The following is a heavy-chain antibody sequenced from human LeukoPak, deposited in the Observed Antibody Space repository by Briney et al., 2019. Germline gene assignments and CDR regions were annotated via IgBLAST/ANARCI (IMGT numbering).Heavy chain of an antibody. CDR2: ISSSATTI. CDR3: ARGPSSQLRADY. D-gene: IGHD1-1*01. J-gene: IGHJ4*02. V-gene: IGHV3-48*01. Sequence: GGSLRLSCAASGFIFSSYSMNWVRQAPGKGLQWVSYISSSATTIYYADSVKGRFTVSRDNAKNSLYLQMNSLTAEDTAIYYCARGPSSQLRADYRGQGTLVTVSS. CDR1: GFIFSSYS.